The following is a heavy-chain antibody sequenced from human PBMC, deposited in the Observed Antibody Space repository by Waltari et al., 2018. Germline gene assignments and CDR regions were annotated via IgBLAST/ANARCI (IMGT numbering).Heavy chain of an antibody. CDR1: GFIVSNYY. J-gene: IGHJ2*01. V-gene: IGHV3-53*01. CDR3: ARDVAGYYYFDL. Sequence: EVQLVESGGGLIQPGGSLRLSCAASGFIVSNYYMSWVRHDPGKGLEWVSVINSGGDTHYADSVKGRFTISRDNSKNTIYLQLNTLRAEDTALYYCARDVAGYYYFDLWGRGTLVTV. CDR2: INSGGDT.